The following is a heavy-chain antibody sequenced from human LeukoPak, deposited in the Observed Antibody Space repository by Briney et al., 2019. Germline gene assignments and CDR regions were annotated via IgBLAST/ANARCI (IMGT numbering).Heavy chain of an antibody. CDR1: GFTFSSYA. J-gene: IGHJ4*02. V-gene: IGHV3-30*04. D-gene: IGHD1-14*01. CDR3: ARASPEYFDF. CDR2: ISYDGSNK. Sequence: PGGSLRLSCSASGFTFSSYAMHWVRQAPAKGLEWVAVISYDGSNKYYADSVKGRFTISRDNSKNTLYLQRNSLRAEDTAVYYCARASPEYFDFWGQGTLVTVSS.